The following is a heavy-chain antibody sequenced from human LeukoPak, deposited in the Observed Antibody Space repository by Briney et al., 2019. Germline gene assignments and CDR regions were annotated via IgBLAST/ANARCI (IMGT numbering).Heavy chain of an antibody. CDR2: INPSGGST. V-gene: IGHV1-46*01. CDR1: GCTFTSYY. D-gene: IGHD6-19*01. Sequence: GASVKVSCKASGCTFTSYYMHWVRQAPGQGLEWMGIINPSGGSTSYAQKFQGRVTMTRDTSTSTVYMELSSLRSEDTAVYYCATVLTGYSSGWYLGYWGQGTLVTVSS. J-gene: IGHJ4*02. CDR3: ATVLTGYSSGWYLGY.